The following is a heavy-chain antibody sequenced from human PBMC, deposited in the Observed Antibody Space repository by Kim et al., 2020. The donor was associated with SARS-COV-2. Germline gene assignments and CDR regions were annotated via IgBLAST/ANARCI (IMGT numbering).Heavy chain of an antibody. Sequence: KGRFTISRDNAKNSLYLQMNSLRAEDTAVYYCARDVVGYSYGWDDAFDIWGQGTMVTVSS. D-gene: IGHD5-18*01. J-gene: IGHJ3*02. CDR3: ARDVVGYSYGWDDAFDI. V-gene: IGHV3-11*06.